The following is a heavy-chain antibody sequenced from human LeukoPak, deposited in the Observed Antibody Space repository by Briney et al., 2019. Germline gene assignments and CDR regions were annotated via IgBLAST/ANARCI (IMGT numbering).Heavy chain of an antibody. D-gene: IGHD6-19*01. J-gene: IGHJ4*02. CDR3: ARGCATQWLVQCLAY. CDR1: GFTFSSYG. CDR2: IWYDGSNK. Sequence: GRSLRLSCAASGFTFSSYGMHWVRQAPGKGLEWVAVIWYDGSNKYYADSVKGRFTISRDNSKNTLYLQMNSLRAEDTAVYYCARGCATQWLVQCLAYWGQGTLVTVSS. V-gene: IGHV3-33*01.